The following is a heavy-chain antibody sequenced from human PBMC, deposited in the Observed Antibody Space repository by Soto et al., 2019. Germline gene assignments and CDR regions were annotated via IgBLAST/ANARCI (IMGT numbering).Heavy chain of an antibody. J-gene: IGHJ6*02. CDR2: IYYSGST. Sequence: QVQLQESGPGLVKPSQTLSLTCTVSGGSISSGGYYWSWIRQHPGKGLEWIGYIYYSGSTYYNPSLKSRVTISVHTSKNQFSLKLSSVTAADTAVYYCARSKTIYYYGMDVWGQGTTVTVSS. CDR3: ARSKTIYYYGMDV. V-gene: IGHV4-31*03. CDR1: GGSISSGGYY. D-gene: IGHD4-4*01.